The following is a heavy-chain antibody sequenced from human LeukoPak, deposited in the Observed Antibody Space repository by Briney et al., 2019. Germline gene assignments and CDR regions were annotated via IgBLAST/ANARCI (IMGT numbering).Heavy chain of an antibody. Sequence: GGSLRLFCAASGFTFSSYSMNWVRQAPGKGLEWVSYISSSSNTIYYADSVKGRFTISRDNAKNSLYLQMNSLRAEDTAVYYCARAHGDYYDSSGYYWGQGTLVTVSS. CDR3: ARAHGDYYDSSGYY. J-gene: IGHJ4*02. CDR1: GFTFSSYS. D-gene: IGHD3-22*01. V-gene: IGHV3-48*01. CDR2: ISSSSNTI.